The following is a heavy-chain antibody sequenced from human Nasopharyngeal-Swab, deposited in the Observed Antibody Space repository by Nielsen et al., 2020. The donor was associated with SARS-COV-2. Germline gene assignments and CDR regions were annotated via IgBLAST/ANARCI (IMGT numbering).Heavy chain of an antibody. V-gene: IGHV1-46*01. CDR3: ASGGYSYGAFWGY. CDR2: INPSGDST. Sequence: ASVKVSCKASGYTFTSYYMHWVRQAPGQGLEWMGIINPSGDSTGYAQKFQGRVTMTRDTSTSTLYMELSSLRSEDTAVYYCASGGYSYGAFWGYWGQGTLVTVSS. CDR1: GYTFTSYY. D-gene: IGHD5-18*01. J-gene: IGHJ4*02.